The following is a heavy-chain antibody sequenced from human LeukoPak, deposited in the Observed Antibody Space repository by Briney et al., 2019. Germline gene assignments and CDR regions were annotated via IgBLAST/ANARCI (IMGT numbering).Heavy chain of an antibody. CDR2: IYHSGST. CDR3: ARAYRPSYYYGMDV. D-gene: IGHD6-6*01. CDR1: GYSISSGYY. Sequence: SETLSLTCTVSGYSISSGYYWGWIRPPPGKGLEWIGSIYHSGSTYYNPSLKSRVTISVDTSKNQFSLKLSSVTAADTAVYYCARAYRPSYYYGMDVWGQGTTVTVSS. V-gene: IGHV4-38-2*02. J-gene: IGHJ6*02.